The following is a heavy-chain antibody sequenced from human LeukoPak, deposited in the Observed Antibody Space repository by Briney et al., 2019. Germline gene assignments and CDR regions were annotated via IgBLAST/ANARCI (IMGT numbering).Heavy chain of an antibody. V-gene: IGHV4-34*01. CDR3: ARGDLMVTAAYYYYYGMDV. Sequence: SETLFVTSADHGGSFSGSYRSWIRQPPGKGLEWIGEINHSGSTNYNPSLKSRVTISVDTSKNQFSLKLSSVTAADTAVYYCARGDLMVTAAYYYYYGMDVWGQGTTVTVSS. CDR2: INHSGST. J-gene: IGHJ6*02. D-gene: IGHD2-21*02. CDR1: GGSFSGSY.